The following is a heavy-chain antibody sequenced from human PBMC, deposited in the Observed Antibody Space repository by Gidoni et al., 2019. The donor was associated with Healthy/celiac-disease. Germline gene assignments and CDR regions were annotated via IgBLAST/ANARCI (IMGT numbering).Heavy chain of an antibody. D-gene: IGHD3-10*01. V-gene: IGHV3-43*01. CDR2: ISWDGGST. Sequence: EVQLVESGGVVVQPGGSLRLSCAASGFTFDDYTMNWVRQAPGKGLEWVSLISWDGGSTYYADSVKGRFTISRDNSKNSLYLQMNSLRTEDTALYYCAKAGFGPNYYGMDVWGQGTTVTVSS. J-gene: IGHJ6*02. CDR1: GFTFDDYT. CDR3: AKAGFGPNYYGMDV.